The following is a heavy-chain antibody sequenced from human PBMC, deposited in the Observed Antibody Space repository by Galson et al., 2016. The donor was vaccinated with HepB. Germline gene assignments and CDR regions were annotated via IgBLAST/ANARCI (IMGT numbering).Heavy chain of an antibody. V-gene: IGHV1-18*01. CDR1: GYTFTTYG. J-gene: IGHJ4*02. D-gene: IGHD2-2*01. CDR2: ISANSGNT. CDR3: ARGTETSWYGQFDY. Sequence: SVKVSCKASGYTFTTYGISWVRQAPGQGLEWMGWISANSGNTNYAQKFQGRVTMTRDTSTSTAYMELRSLRSEDTAVYYCARGTETSWYGQFDYWGQGTLVTVSS.